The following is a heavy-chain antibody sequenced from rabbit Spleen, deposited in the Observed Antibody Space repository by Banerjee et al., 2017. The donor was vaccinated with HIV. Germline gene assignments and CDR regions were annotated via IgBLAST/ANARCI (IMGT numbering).Heavy chain of an antibody. D-gene: IGHD7-1*01. CDR3: ARDGAGYSGAYEDYYFKL. CDR2: IDVRNSDRI. V-gene: IGHV1S45*01. J-gene: IGHJ4*01. Sequence: QEQLVESGGGLVQPEGSLTLTCTASGFSFSTRYYMCWVRQAPGKGLEWIGCIDVRNSDRIHYATWAKGRFTISRTSSTTVTLQMTSLTAADTATYFCARDGAGYSGAYEDYYFKLWGPGTLVTVS. CDR1: GFSFSTRYY.